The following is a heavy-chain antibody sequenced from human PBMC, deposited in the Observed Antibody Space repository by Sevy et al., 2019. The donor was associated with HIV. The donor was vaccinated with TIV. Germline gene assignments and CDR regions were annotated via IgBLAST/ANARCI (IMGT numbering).Heavy chain of an antibody. Sequence: GGSLRLSCAASGFTFSDYYMSWMRQAPGKGLEWVSDISSGNTYTNYADSVKGRFTISRDNAKNSLYLQMNGLRVEDMAVYYCARDRRNYAGQYFDYWGQGTLVTVSS. V-gene: IGHV3-11*06. CDR2: ISSGNTYT. D-gene: IGHD1-7*01. CDR1: GFTFSDYY. CDR3: ARDRRNYAGQYFDY. J-gene: IGHJ4*02.